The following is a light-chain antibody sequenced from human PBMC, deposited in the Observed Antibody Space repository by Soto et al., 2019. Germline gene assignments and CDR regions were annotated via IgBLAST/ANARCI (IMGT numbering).Light chain of an antibody. CDR1: SSNIGGNP. Sequence: QSVLTQPPSASATPGQRVTISCSGGSSNIGGNPVSWYQQVPGTAPRLLIFNDNLRPAGVPDRFSGSKSGPSASLAISGLQSEDEADYHCSAWDDRLNGQVFGTGTKLTV. CDR3: SAWDDRLNGQV. V-gene: IGLV1-44*01. CDR2: NDN. J-gene: IGLJ1*01.